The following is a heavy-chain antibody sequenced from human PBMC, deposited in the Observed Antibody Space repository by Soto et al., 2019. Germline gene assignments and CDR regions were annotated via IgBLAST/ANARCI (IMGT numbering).Heavy chain of an antibody. J-gene: IGHJ4*02. Sequence: QVQLVESGGGVVQPGRSLRLSCVASGFTFSSYGMHWVRQAPGKGLEWVAVISYDGSNKYYADSVKGRFTISRDNSKNTLYLQMNSLRAEDTAVYYCAKEGDYGDYGLDYWGQGTLVTVSS. D-gene: IGHD4-17*01. V-gene: IGHV3-30*18. CDR3: AKEGDYGDYGLDY. CDR2: ISYDGSNK. CDR1: GFTFSSYG.